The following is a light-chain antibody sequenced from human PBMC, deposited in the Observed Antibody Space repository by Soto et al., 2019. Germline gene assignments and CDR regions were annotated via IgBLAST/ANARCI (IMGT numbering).Light chain of an antibody. J-gene: IGKJ2*01. V-gene: IGKV1-39*01. Sequence: DIQMTQSPSALSASVGDRVTITCRASQTISTYLNWYQQKPGKAPKLLIYAASTLQSGVPSRFSGSGSGTDFTLTISSLQPEDFATDYCQQSLGSPYTFGQGTRLEIK. CDR3: QQSLGSPYT. CDR1: QTISTY. CDR2: AAS.